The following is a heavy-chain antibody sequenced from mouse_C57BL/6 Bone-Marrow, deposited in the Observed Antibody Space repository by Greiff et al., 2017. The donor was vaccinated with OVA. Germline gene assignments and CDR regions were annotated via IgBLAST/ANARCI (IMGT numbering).Heavy chain of an antibody. D-gene: IGHD2-2*01. CDR1: GYTFTSYW. CDR2: IHPNSGST. Sequence: QVQLQQPGAELVKPGASVKLSCKASGYTFTSYWMHWVKQRPGQGLEWIGMIHPNSGSTNYNEKFKSKATLTVDKSSSTAYMQLSSLTSEDSAVYDWARGGVTGGSCWYFDVWGTGTTVTVSS. CDR3: ARGGVTGGSCWYFDV. J-gene: IGHJ1*03. V-gene: IGHV1-64*01.